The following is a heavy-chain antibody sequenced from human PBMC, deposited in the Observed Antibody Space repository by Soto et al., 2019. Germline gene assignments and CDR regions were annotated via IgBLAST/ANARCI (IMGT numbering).Heavy chain of an antibody. CDR2: IYKSATT. CDR3: ARGRYCLTGRCFPNWFDS. Sequence: SETLSLTCSVSGDSISTVDYFWAWIRQPPGQALEYIGYIYKSATTYYNPSFESRVAISLGTSKSQFSLNVTSVTAADTAVYFCARGRYCLTGRCFPNWFDSWGQGTLVTVSS. J-gene: IGHJ5*01. CDR1: GDSISTVDYF. D-gene: IGHD2-15*01. V-gene: IGHV4-30-4*01.